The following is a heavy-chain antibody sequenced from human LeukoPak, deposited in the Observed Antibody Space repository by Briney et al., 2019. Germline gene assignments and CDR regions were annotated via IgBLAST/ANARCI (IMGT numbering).Heavy chain of an antibody. J-gene: IGHJ3*02. D-gene: IGHD6-6*01. CDR3: ASYSSSHAFDI. V-gene: IGHV3-53*01. CDR1: GFTVSSNY. CDR2: IYSGGST. Sequence: SLRLSCAASGFTVSSNYMSWVRQAPGKGLEWVPVIYSGGSTYYADSVKGRFTISRDNSKNTLYLQMNSLRAEDTAVYYCASYSSSHAFDIWGQGTMVTVSS.